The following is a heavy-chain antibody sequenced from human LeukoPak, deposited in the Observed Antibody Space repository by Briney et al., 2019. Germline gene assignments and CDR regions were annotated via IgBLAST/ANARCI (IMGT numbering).Heavy chain of an antibody. CDR3: AKDSERYGVLEY. Sequence: GGSLRLSCEASGFTFNSHAMTWVRQGPGKGLEWASTISGRGDSTFYADSVKGRFTISRDNSKNTVYLQLNNLRDEDTAVYYCAKDSERYGVLEYWGQGTLVSVS. D-gene: IGHD4-17*01. CDR1: GFTFNSHA. CDR2: ISGRGDST. J-gene: IGHJ4*02. V-gene: IGHV3-23*01.